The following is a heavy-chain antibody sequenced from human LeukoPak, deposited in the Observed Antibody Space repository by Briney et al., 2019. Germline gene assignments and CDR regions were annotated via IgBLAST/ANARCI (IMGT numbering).Heavy chain of an antibody. CDR2: IRSKANSYAT. CDR1: GFTFSGSA. J-gene: IGHJ6*04. Sequence: GGSLRLSCAASGFTFSGSAMHWVRQASGKGLEWVGRIRSKANSYATAYAASVKGRFTISRDDSKNTAYLQMNSPKTEDTAVYYCTGALLWFGELSNYYYYYGMDVWGKGTTVTVSS. V-gene: IGHV3-73*01. CDR3: TGALLWFGELSNYYYYYGMDV. D-gene: IGHD3-10*01.